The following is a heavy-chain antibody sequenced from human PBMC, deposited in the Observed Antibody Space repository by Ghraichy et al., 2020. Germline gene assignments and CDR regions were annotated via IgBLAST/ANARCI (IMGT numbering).Heavy chain of an antibody. CDR1: GYAFNDYA. D-gene: IGHD7-27*01. CDR3: ARDNWGEDS. J-gene: IGHJ5*01. Sequence: ASVKVSCQPSGYAFNDYAISWVRQAPGHGLEWMGWINPHNGDTNFAMQVQGRVTLTKDSYTRTAFMELRNLRSDDTAIYYCARDNWGEDSWGQGTLVTVSS. V-gene: IGHV1-18*01. CDR2: INPHNGDT.